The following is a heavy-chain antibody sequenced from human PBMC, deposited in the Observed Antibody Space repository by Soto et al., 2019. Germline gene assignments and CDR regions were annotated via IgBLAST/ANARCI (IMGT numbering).Heavy chain of an antibody. Sequence: GGSLRLSCAASGFTFSSYGMHWVRQAPGKGLVWVSRINNDGSTTTYADSVKGRFTISRENAKNTVYLQMSSLRAEDTAVYFCASGGYYYDTSGSDYWGQGTLVTVSS. D-gene: IGHD3-22*01. CDR1: GFTFSSYG. CDR2: INNDGSTT. CDR3: ASGGYYYDTSGSDY. V-gene: IGHV3-74*01. J-gene: IGHJ4*02.